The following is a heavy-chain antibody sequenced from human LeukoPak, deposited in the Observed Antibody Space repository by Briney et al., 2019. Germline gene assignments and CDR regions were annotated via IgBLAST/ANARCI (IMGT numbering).Heavy chain of an antibody. CDR1: GGTFSSYA. D-gene: IGHD4-17*01. V-gene: IGHV1-69*05. J-gene: IGHJ4*02. Sequence: GASVKVSCKASGGTFSSYAISWLRQAPGQGLEWMGGIIPIFGTANYAQKLQGRVTMTTDTSTSTAYMELRSLRSDDTAVYYCARNYGDYYDWGQGTLVTVSS. CDR3: ARNYGDYYD. CDR2: IIPIFGTA.